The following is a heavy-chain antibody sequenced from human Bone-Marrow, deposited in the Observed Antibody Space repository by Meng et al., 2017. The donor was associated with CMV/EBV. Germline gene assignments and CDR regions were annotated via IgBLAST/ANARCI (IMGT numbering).Heavy chain of an antibody. Sequence: SVKVSCKASGGTFSSYAISWVRQAPGQGLEWMGGIIPILGIANYAQKFQGRVTITADKSTSTAYMELSSLRSEDTDVYYCARDEWGGWYDYWGQRTLVTVSS. J-gene: IGHJ4*02. CDR2: IIPILGIA. D-gene: IGHD6-19*01. CDR3: ARDEWGGWYDY. CDR1: GGTFSSYA. V-gene: IGHV1-69*10.